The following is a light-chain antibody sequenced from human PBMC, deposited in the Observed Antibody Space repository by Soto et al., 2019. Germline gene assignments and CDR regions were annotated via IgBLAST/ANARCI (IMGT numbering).Light chain of an antibody. V-gene: IGKV1-39*01. CDR2: AAS. Sequence: HFTQSYPPFSASALDRVTTTCRASQDIDIYFAWYQQKPGKDPKLLIYAASSLQSGVPSRFSGSGSGTDVTLTISSLQHEDFATYYCQQSYSNTWTFGQGTKVDIK. CDR1: QDIDIY. CDR3: QQSYSNTWT. J-gene: IGKJ1*01.